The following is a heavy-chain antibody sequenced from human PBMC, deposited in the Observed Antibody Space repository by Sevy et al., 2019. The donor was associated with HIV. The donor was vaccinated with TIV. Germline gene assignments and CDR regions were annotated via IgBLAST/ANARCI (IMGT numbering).Heavy chain of an antibody. Sequence: GGSLRLSCTGSGFTFGDYAMSWFRQAPGMGLEWVGFIRSKGYGGATAYAASVKGRFTISRDDSKGIADLQMNSLKTEDTAVYYCTRGYYYDSSGYSDYWGQGTLVTVSS. CDR1: GFTFGDYA. V-gene: IGHV3-49*03. CDR2: IRSKGYGGAT. J-gene: IGHJ4*02. CDR3: TRGYYYDSSGYSDY. D-gene: IGHD3-22*01.